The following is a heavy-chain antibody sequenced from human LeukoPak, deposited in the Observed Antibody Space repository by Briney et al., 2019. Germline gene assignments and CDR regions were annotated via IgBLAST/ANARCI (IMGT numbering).Heavy chain of an antibody. V-gene: IGHV3-66*01. CDR2: GYSGGNT. CDR1: GFSVSSYY. CDR3: VRDEGFHGSGSN. D-gene: IGHD3-10*01. Sequence: GGSLRLSCVASGFSVSSYYMSGVRQAPEKGLEWGSVGYSGGNTYYADSVKGRFTISRDNSKNTLYLQMNSLRGEDTAVYYCVRDEGFHGSGSNWGQGTLVTVSS. J-gene: IGHJ4*02.